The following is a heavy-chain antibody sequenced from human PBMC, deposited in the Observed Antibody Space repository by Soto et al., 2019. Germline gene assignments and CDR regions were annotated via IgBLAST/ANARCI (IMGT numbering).Heavy chain of an antibody. J-gene: IGHJ5*02. V-gene: IGHV3-23*01. CDR1: GFSFSSYA. D-gene: IGHD2-15*01. CDR3: AKGWAVLGSGGWFDP. Sequence: EVQLLESGGGLVQPGGSLRLSCAASGFSFSSYAMSWVRQAPGKGLEWVSSISGGGGTTYHADSVKGRFTISRDNSKNTLYLQMNSLRAEDTALYFCAKGWAVLGSGGWFDPWGQGTLVTVSS. CDR2: ISGGGGTT.